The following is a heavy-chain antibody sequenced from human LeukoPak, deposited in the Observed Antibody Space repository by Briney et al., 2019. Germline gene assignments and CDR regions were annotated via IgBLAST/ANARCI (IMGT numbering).Heavy chain of an antibody. V-gene: IGHV4-4*07. Sequence: SETLSLTCSVSGGSISSYYWTWLRQPVGKGLEWIGRILSSGTTESNPSLKSRVTMSIDKSKDHLSLNLSSVTAADTAVYYCATDRYYYMDVWGKGTMVTVSS. CDR1: GGSISSYY. CDR3: ATDRYYYMDV. D-gene: IGHD3-10*01. CDR2: ILSSGTT. J-gene: IGHJ6*03.